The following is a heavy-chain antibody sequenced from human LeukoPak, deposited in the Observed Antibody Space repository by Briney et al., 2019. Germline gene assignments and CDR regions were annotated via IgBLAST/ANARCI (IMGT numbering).Heavy chain of an antibody. Sequence: QPGGPLTLSCSASGLPHRRYAMQWAPDAPEGGLECVSGITGNGGGTFYADSVKGRFTISRDNFKNTLYLQMSSLRAEDTAVYYCAKGSSYFYDSSDYRLDYWGQGTLVTVSS. J-gene: IGHJ4*02. CDR3: AKGSSYFYDSSDYRLDY. V-gene: IGHV3-64D*06. CDR1: GLPHRRYA. CDR2: ITGNGGGT. D-gene: IGHD3-22*01.